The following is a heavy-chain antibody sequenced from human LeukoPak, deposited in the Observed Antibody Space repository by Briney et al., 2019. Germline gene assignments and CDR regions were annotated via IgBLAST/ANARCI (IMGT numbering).Heavy chain of an antibody. V-gene: IGHV1-18*04. CDR1: GYTFTSYG. CDR2: ISAYNGNT. J-gene: IGHJ4*02. Sequence: ASVKVFCKASGYTFTSYGISWVRQAPGQGLEWMGWISAYNGNTNYAQKLQGRVTMTTDTSTSTAYMELRSLRSDDTAVYYCAREAGDYVWGSYRPPEPDYWGQGTLVTVSS. D-gene: IGHD3-16*02. CDR3: AREAGDYVWGSYRPPEPDY.